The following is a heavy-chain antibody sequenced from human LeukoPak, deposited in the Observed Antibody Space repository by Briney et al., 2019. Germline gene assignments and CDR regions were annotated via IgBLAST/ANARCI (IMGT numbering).Heavy chain of an antibody. D-gene: IGHD1-26*01. CDR3: ARDYYTWFDP. J-gene: IGHJ5*02. CDR1: GGSIDSGSYY. Sequence: SQTLSLTCTVSGGSIDSGSYYWSWIRQPAGKGLEWIGRIYTSGSTNYNPSLKSRVTISVDTSKNQFSLKLSSVTAADTAVYFCARDYYTWFDPWGQGTLVTVSS. CDR2: IYTSGST. V-gene: IGHV4-61*02.